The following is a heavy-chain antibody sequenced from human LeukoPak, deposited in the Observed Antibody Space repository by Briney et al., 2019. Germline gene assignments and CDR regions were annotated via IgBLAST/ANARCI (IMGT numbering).Heavy chain of an antibody. J-gene: IGHJ5*02. V-gene: IGHV4-59*08. CDR2: IYYSGST. Sequence: PSETLSLTCTVSGGSISSYYWSWIRQPPGKGLEWIGYIYYSGSTNYNPSLKSRATISADTSNNQFSLKLTSVTAADTALYYCAALVDWFDPWGQGTLVTVSS. CDR1: GGSISSYY. D-gene: IGHD2-2*01. CDR3: AALVDWFDP.